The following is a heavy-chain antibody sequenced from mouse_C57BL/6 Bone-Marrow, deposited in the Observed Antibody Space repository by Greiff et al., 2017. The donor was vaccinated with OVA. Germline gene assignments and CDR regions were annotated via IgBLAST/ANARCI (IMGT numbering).Heavy chain of an antibody. CDR2: IDPNSGGT. CDR1: GYTFTSYW. Sequence: QVQLQQPGAELVKPGASVKLSCKASGYTFTSYWMHWVKQRPGRGLEWIGRIDPNSGGTKYNEKFKSKATLTVDKPSSTAYMQLSSLTSEDSAVYYCARELCITTVVATTVYWGQGTTLTVSS. V-gene: IGHV1-72*01. CDR3: ARELCITTVVATTVY. D-gene: IGHD1-1*01. J-gene: IGHJ2*01.